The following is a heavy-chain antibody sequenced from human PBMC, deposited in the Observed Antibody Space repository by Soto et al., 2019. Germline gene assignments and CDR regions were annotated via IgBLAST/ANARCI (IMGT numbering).Heavy chain of an antibody. D-gene: IGHD3-3*01. V-gene: IGHV1-24*01. CDR3: ARAYEFWGGYSRAWDY. J-gene: IGHJ4*02. CDR1: GYSFSEMS. Sequence: ASVKVSCKVSGYSFSEMSMHWVRQTPEKGLEWMGSFDGEDGQTMYAQKFQGRVTMTRDTSINTAYMELSTLRSDDTAVYYCARAYEFWGGYSRAWDYWGQGTLVTVSS. CDR2: FDGEDGQT.